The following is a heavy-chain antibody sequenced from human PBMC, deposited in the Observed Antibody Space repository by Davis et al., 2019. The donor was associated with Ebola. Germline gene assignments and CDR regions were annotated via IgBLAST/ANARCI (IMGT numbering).Heavy chain of an antibody. CDR1: AGSIISSSSY. V-gene: IGHV2-5*02. CDR3: AHSPAAAGTFDP. D-gene: IGHD6-13*01. J-gene: IGHJ5*02. CDR2: IYWDDGK. Sequence: TLSLTCTVSAGSIISSSSYWGWIRQPPGKALEWLALIYWDDGKRYSPSLKSRLTITKDTSKNQVVLTMTNMDPVDTATYYCAHSPAAAGTFDPWGQGILVTVSS.